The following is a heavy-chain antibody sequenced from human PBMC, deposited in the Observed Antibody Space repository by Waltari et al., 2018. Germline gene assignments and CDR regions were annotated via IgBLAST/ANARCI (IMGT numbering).Heavy chain of an antibody. CDR1: GGSISSGSYY. Sequence: QVQLQESGPGLVKPSQTLSLTCTVSGGSISSGSYYWSWIRQPAGKGLEWIGRIYTSGSTNYNPSLKGRGTISVDTSKNQFSLKLSSVTAADTAVYYCARDPYYDILTGYYSPAEYFQHWGQGTLVTVSS. D-gene: IGHD3-9*01. V-gene: IGHV4-61*02. CDR2: IYTSGST. J-gene: IGHJ1*01. CDR3: ARDPYYDILTGYYSPAEYFQH.